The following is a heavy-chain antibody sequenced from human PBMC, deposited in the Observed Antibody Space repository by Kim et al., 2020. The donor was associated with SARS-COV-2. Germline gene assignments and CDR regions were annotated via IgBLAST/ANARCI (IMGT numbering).Heavy chain of an antibody. D-gene: IGHD2-21*02. CDR1: GFTFTSYA. V-gene: IGHV3-23*01. CDR3: ARHFPTVEFCGGDCTDAFDI. CDR2: SSGGGGAS. J-gene: IGHJ3*02. Sequence: GGSLRLSCAASGFTFTSYAMSWVRKAPGKGLEWVSASSGGGGASYYTDSVKVRFTISRDNSTNTLYVQMNSLRAEDTAVYDCARHFPTVEFCGGDCTDAFDIWGKGTMVTVSA.